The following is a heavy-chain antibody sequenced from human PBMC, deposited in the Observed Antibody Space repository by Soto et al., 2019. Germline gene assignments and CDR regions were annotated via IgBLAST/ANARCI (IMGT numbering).Heavy chain of an antibody. CDR1: GGSFSGYY. J-gene: IGHJ4*02. CDR3: ARFSKKYYYDSSGYSN. Sequence: SETLSLTCAVYGGSFSGYYWSWIRQPPGKGLEWIGEINHSGSTNYNPSLKSRVTISVDTSKNQFSLKLSSVTAADTAVYYCARFSKKYYYDSSGYSNWGQGTLVTAPQ. V-gene: IGHV4-34*01. D-gene: IGHD3-22*01. CDR2: INHSGST.